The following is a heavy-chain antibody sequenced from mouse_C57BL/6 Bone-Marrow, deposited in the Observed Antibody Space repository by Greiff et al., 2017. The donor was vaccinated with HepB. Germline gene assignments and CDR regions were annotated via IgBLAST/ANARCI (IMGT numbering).Heavy chain of an antibody. D-gene: IGHD6-1*01. J-gene: IGHJ3*01. CDR3: TRVAAVLSRFAY. Sequence: QVQLQQPGADFVKPGASVQLSCKASGYTFTSYWMQWVKQRPGQGLEWIGEIDPSDSYINYNQKFKGKATLTVDTSSSTAYMQLSSLTSEDSAVVYCTRVAAVLSRFAYWGQGTLVTVSA. V-gene: IGHV1-50*01. CDR2: IDPSDSYI. CDR1: GYTFTSYW.